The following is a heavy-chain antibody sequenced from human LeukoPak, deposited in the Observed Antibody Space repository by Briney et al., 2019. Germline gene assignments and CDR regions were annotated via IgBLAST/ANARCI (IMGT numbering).Heavy chain of an antibody. CDR3: ARVKKLAAAGIFYFDY. CDR1: GGSFSGYY. Sequence: SETLSLTCAVYGGSFSGYYWSWIRQPPGKGLEWIGEINHSGSTNYNPSLKSRVTISVDTSKNQFSLKLSSVTAADTAVYYCARVKKLAAAGIFYFDYWGQGTLVTVSS. CDR2: INHSGST. D-gene: IGHD6-13*01. V-gene: IGHV4-34*01. J-gene: IGHJ4*02.